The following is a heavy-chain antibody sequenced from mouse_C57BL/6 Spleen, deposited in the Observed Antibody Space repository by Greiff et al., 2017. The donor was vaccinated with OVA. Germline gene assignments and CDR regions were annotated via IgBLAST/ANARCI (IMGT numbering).Heavy chain of an antibody. CDR2: IDPEDGDT. CDR1: GFNIKDSY. D-gene: IGHD1-1*01. CDR3: AITTVVSLCYCALDY. Sequence: EVQLQQSGAELVKPGASVKFSCTASGFNIKDSYMHWVKQRTEQGLEWIGRIDPEDGDTKYAPKFQGKATITADTSSNTAYLQLSSLTSEDTAVYYCAITTVVSLCYCALDYWGQGTSVTVSS. J-gene: IGHJ4*01. V-gene: IGHV14-2*01.